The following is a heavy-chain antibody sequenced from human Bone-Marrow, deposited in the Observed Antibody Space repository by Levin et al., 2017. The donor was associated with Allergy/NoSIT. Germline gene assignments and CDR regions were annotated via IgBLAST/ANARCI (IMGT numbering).Heavy chain of an antibody. CDR3: AREDSSGYLSAEYFQH. CDR2: ISSSSSTI. CDR1: GFTFSSYS. J-gene: IGHJ1*01. V-gene: IGHV3-48*01. Sequence: LSLTCAASGFTFSSYSMNWVRQAPGKGLEWVSYISSSSSTIYYADSVKGRFTISRDNAKNSLYLQMNSLRAEDTAVYYCAREDSSGYLSAEYFQHWGQGTLVTVSS. D-gene: IGHD3-22*01.